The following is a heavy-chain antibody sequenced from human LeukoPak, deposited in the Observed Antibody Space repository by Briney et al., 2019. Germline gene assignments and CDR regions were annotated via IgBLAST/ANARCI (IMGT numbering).Heavy chain of an antibody. CDR1: GASITRYY. CDR3: ARDSGTTGEVKFDP. CDR2: IYASGST. J-gene: IGHJ5*02. V-gene: IGHV4-4*07. D-gene: IGHD3-10*01. Sequence: PSETLSLTCTVSGASITRYYWSWIRQPAGKGLEWIGRIYASGSTTYNPSLKSRVTMAVDTSKTQFSLKLSSVTAADTAVYYCARDSGTTGEVKFDPWGQGTLVTVSA.